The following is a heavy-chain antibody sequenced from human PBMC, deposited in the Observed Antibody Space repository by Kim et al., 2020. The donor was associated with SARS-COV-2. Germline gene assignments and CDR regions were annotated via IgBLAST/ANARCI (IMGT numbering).Heavy chain of an antibody. CDR2: IYPGDSDT. CDR1: GYSFTSYW. D-gene: IGHD2-21*02. V-gene: IGHV5-51*01. CDR3: ARHASGGNSPPPLIDY. J-gene: IGHJ4*02. Sequence: GESLKISCKGSGYSFTSYWIGWVRQMPGKGLEWMGIIYPGDSDTRYSPSFQGQVTISADKSISTAYLQWSSLKASDTAMYYCARHASGGNSPPPLIDYWGQGTLVTVSS.